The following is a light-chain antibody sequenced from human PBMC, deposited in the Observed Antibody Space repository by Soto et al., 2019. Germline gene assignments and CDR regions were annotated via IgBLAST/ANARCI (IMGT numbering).Light chain of an antibody. CDR2: GAS. J-gene: IGKJ5*01. CDR3: HQRSNWPPDT. V-gene: IGKV3-11*01. Sequence: IVMTQSPATLSVSPGERATLSCRASQSINDNLAWYQQKPGQAPRLLIYGASTRATGVPARFSGSGSGTDFTLTISSLEPEDFAVYYCHQRSNWPPDTFGQGTRLEIK. CDR1: QSINDN.